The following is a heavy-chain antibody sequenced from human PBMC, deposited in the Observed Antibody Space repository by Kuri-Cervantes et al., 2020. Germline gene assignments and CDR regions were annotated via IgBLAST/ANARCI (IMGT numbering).Heavy chain of an antibody. D-gene: IGHD3-16*01. CDR1: GFTFSSYG. V-gene: IGHV3-30*03. Sequence: GESLKISCAASGFTFSSYGMHWVRQAPGKGLEWVAVISYDGSNKYYADSVKGRFTISRDNSKNTLYLQMSSLRAEDTAVYYCARGLEDVWGSYPDYWGQGTRVTVSS. CDR3: ARGLEDVWGSYPDY. CDR2: ISYDGSNK. J-gene: IGHJ4*02.